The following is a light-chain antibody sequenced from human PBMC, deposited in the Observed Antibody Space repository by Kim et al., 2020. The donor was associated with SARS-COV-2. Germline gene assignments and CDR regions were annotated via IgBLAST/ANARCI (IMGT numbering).Light chain of an antibody. V-gene: IGLV1-44*01. J-gene: IGLJ3*02. CDR1: SSNIGSNI. CDR2: TNT. Sequence: ELTQPPSVSGPPGQWVTISCSGSSSNIGSNIVNWFQQLPGTAPQLLIYTNTKRPSGVPDRFSGSKSGTSASLAISGLQSEDEADYYCASWDDRLNGMVFGGGTQLTIL. CDR3: ASWDDRLNGMV.